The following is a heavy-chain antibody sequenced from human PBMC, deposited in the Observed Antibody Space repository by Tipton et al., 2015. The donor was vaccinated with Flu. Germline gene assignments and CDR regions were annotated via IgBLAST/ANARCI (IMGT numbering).Heavy chain of an antibody. V-gene: IGHV4-61*01. D-gene: IGHD1-7*01. J-gene: IGHJ4*02. CDR3: ARVAHNWYYSIDY. CDR2: IYYSGST. Sequence: LRLSCTIYGDSISSRYYWSWIRQPPGKGLEWIAYIYYSGSTNYNPSLKSRISISVDTSKNQFSLKLSSVTAADTAVYYCARVAHNWYYSIDYWGQGTLVTVSS. CDR1: GDSISSRYY.